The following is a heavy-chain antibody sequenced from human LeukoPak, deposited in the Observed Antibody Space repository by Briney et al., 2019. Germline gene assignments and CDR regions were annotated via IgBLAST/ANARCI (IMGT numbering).Heavy chain of an antibody. Sequence: GGSLRLSCAASGFSFSTYCMHWVRQAPGKGLEWVSSISSSSSYIYYADSVKGRFTISRDNAKNSLYLQMNSLRAEDTAVYYCARVMSGTTVTTYYYYGMDVWGQGTTVTVSS. CDR3: ARVMSGTTVTTYYYYGMDV. J-gene: IGHJ6*02. D-gene: IGHD4-11*01. V-gene: IGHV3-21*01. CDR2: ISSSSSYI. CDR1: GFSFSTYC.